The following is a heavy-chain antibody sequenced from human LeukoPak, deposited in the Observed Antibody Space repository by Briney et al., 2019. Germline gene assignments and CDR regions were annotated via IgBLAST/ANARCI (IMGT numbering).Heavy chain of an antibody. V-gene: IGHV1-69*05. CDR2: IIPIFGTA. J-gene: IGHJ4*02. CDR3: AREVGDYVWGSNLFDY. D-gene: IGHD3-16*01. Sequence: SVKVSCKASGGTFSSYAISWVRQAPGQGLEWMGRIIPIFGTANYAQKFHGRVTITTDESTSTAYMELSSLRSEDTAVYYCAREVGDYVWGSNLFDYWGQGTLSPSPQ. CDR1: GGTFSSYA.